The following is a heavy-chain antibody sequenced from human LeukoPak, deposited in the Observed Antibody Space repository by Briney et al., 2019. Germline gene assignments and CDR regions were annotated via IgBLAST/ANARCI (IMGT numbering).Heavy chain of an antibody. CDR1: GYTFTGYY. CDR3: ARVNKYDILTGYTYYYYMDV. CDR2: INPNSGGT. D-gene: IGHD3-9*01. J-gene: IGHJ6*03. V-gene: IGHV1-2*02. Sequence: ASVKVSCKASGYTFTGYYMHWVRQAPGQGLEWMGWINPNSGGTNYAQKFQGRVTMTRDTSISTAYMELSRLRSDDTAVYYCARVNKYDILTGYTYYYYMDVWGKGTTVTISS.